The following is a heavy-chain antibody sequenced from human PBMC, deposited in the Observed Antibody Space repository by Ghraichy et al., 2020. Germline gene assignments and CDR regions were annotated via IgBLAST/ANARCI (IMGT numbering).Heavy chain of an antibody. CDR2: INPDGTVK. CDR3: AKDKAYSSFDY. J-gene: IGHJ4*02. V-gene: IGHV3-7*01. Sequence: WVATINPDGTVKNYVDSVKGRFNISKDNAKNSLYLQMNSLRAADTAVYYCAKDKAYSSFDYLGQGILV. D-gene: IGHD2-15*01.